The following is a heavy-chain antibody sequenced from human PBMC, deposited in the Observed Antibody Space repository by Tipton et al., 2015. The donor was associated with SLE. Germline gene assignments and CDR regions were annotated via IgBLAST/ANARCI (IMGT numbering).Heavy chain of an antibody. V-gene: IGHV3-15*01. Sequence: SLRLSCAASGFTFSNAWMSWVRQAPGKGLELVGRIKSKTDGGTTDYTGAVKGRFSISRDDSKNTLHLQMNSLRTEDTAVYYCTTLLTTFGVLIPPFDYWGQGTLVPVSS. D-gene: IGHD3-3*01. J-gene: IGHJ4*02. CDR2: IKSKTDGGTT. CDR3: TTLLTTFGVLIPPFDY. CDR1: GFTFSNAW.